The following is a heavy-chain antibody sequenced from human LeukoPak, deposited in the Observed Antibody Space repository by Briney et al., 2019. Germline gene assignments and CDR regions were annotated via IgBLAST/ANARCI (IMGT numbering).Heavy chain of an antibody. CDR3: ARICSGGSCSRWAENFQH. V-gene: IGHV1-8*01. Sequence: GASVKVSCKASGYTFTSYDINWVRQATGQGLEWMGWMNPNSGNTGYAQKFQGRVTMTRNTSISTAYMELSSLRSEDTAVYYCARICSGGSCSRWAENFQHWGQGTLVTVSS. J-gene: IGHJ1*01. CDR2: MNPNSGNT. D-gene: IGHD2-15*01. CDR1: GYTFTSYD.